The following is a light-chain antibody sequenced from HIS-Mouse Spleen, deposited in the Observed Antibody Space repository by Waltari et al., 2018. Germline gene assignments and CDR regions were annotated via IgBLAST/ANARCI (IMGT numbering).Light chain of an antibody. CDR3: YSTDSSGNQRV. J-gene: IGLJ2*01. Sequence: SYELTRLPPVPVSPGQRARISCPGDLLQKKLAYWYHQKAVQAPVLVIYEDSKRPSGIPERFSGSRSGTMATLTISEAQVEDEADYYCYSTDSSGNQRVFGGGTKLTVL. V-gene: IGLV3-10*01. CDR1: LLQKKL. CDR2: EDS.